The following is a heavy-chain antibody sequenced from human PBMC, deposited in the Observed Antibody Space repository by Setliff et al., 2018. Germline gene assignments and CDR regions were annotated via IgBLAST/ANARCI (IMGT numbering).Heavy chain of an antibody. Sequence: AGSLCLTCAVSGFTFSSNNMHWVRQAPGKGLEWVACISGSSSYIYNAYSVKGRFTISRDNAKNSLYLQMNSLRAEDTVVYYCARAHSSSCASWFDPWGQGTLVTVSS. CDR2: ISGSSSYI. V-gene: IGHV3-21*05. J-gene: IGHJ5*02. CDR1: GFTFSSNN. CDR3: ARAHSSSCASWFDP. D-gene: IGHD6-6*01.